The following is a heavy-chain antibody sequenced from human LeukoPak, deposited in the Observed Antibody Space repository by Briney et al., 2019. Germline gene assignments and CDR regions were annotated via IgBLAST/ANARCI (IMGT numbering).Heavy chain of an antibody. CDR1: GFTFSSYS. J-gene: IGHJ4*02. Sequence: QSGESLKISCAASGFTFSSYSMNWVRQAPGKGLEWVSYIDGSSGSIYYADSVKGRFTISRDNAKNSLSLQMNSLRDEDTAVYYCARDKPGGYCVDYWGQGTLVTVSS. V-gene: IGHV3-48*02. D-gene: IGHD2-21*01. CDR2: IDGSSGSI. CDR3: ARDKPGGYCVDY.